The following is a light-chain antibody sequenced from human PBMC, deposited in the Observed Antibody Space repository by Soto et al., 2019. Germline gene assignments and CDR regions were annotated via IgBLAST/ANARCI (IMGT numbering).Light chain of an antibody. CDR2: DTS. Sequence: QAVVTQEPSLTVSPGGTVTLTCGSSTGAVTSALCPHWLQQRPGQAPRTLIYDTSNKHSWTPARFSGSLLGGKAALTLSGAQPEDEAEYYCLLSYSGTSVFGGGTQLTVL. V-gene: IGLV7-46*01. CDR1: TGAVTSALC. J-gene: IGLJ7*01. CDR3: LLSYSGTSV.